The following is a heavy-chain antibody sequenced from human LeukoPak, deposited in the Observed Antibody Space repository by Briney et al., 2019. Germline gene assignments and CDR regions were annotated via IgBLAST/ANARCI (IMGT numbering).Heavy chain of an antibody. CDR2: IYYSGST. V-gene: IGHV4-31*03. CDR3: ARDRARGFDY. CDR1: GGSISSGGYY. Sequence: NPSQTLSLTCTVSGGSISSGGYYWSWIRQHPGKGLEWIGYIYYSGSTYYNPSLKSRVTISVDTSKNQFSLKLSSVTAADTAVYYCARDRARGFDYWGQGTLVTVSS. J-gene: IGHJ4*02.